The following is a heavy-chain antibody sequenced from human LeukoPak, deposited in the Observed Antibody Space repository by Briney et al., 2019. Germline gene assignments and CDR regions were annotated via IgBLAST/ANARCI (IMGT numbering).Heavy chain of an antibody. D-gene: IGHD5-18*01. Sequence: SETLSLTCTVSGGSISSYYRSWIRQPPGKGLEWIGYVYYSGSTNYNPSLKSRVTISVDTSKNQFSLKLSSVTAADTAVYYCARGPLYSYGSSFDYWGQGTLVTVSS. CDR1: GGSISSYY. CDR2: VYYSGST. CDR3: ARGPLYSYGSSFDY. J-gene: IGHJ4*02. V-gene: IGHV4-59*01.